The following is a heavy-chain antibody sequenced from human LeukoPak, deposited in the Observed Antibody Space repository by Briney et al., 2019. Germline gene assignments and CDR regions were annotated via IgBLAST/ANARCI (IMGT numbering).Heavy chain of an antibody. CDR1: GGSFSGYY. CDR2: INHSGST. Sequence: SETLSLTCAVYGGSFSGYYWSWIRQPPGKGREWIGEINHSGSTNYNPSLKSRVTISVDTSKNQFSLKLSSVTAADTAVYYCARGRGSSWPFDYWGQGTLVTVSS. J-gene: IGHJ4*02. CDR3: ARGRGSSWPFDY. D-gene: IGHD6-13*01. V-gene: IGHV4-34*01.